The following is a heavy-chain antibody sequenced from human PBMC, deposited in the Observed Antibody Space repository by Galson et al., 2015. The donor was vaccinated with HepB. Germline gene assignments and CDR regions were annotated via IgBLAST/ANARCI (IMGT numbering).Heavy chain of an antibody. CDR1: AGSISSSSSSYY. V-gene: IGHV4-39*07. CDR2: IYYSGST. CDR3: VGSGSYYYMDV. J-gene: IGHJ6*03. D-gene: IGHD1-26*01. Sequence: SETLSLTCTVSAGSISSSSSSYYWGWIRQPSGKGLEWIGSIYYSGSTYYNPSLKSRVTISLDTSKNQFSLEVSSVTAADTAVYYCVGSGSYYYMDVWGKGTTVTVSS.